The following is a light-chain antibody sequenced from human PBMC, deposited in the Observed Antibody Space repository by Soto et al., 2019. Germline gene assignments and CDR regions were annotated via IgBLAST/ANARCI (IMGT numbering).Light chain of an antibody. J-gene: IGKJ3*01. CDR1: QSVNSN. CDR2: GAS. Sequence: ETVMTQSPATLSVSPGERATLSCRASQSVNSNLAWYQQKPGQAPRLLIYGASTRASGIPARLSGSGSGTEFTLTISSLQSEDFAVYYCQQYNNWPRGTFGPGTKVDIK. V-gene: IGKV3-15*01. CDR3: QQYNNWPRGT.